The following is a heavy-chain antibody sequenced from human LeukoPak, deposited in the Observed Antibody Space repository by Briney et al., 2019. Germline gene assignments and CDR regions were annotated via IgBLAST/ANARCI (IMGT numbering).Heavy chain of an antibody. Sequence: GGSLRLSCAASGFTFSSYEMNWVRQAPGKGLEWVSYISSSGSTIYYADSVKGRFTISRDNAKNSLYLQMNSLRAEATAVYYCARDRTTETVFDYWGQGTLVTVSS. V-gene: IGHV3-48*03. CDR3: ARDRTTETVFDY. CDR1: GFTFSSYE. D-gene: IGHD4-17*01. J-gene: IGHJ4*02. CDR2: ISSSGSTI.